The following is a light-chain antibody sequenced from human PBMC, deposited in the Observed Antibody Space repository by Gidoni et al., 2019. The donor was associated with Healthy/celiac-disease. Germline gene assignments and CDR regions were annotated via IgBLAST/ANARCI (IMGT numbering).Light chain of an antibody. V-gene: IGKV3-15*01. J-gene: IGKJ2*01. CDR1: QSVSSN. Sequence: IVITQSPATLSVSPGERATLSCRSSQSVSSNFVWYQQKPGQDPMLLIYGAYTRATGIPARFSGSGSVTEFTLTISSLQSEDFAVYYCQKYNNWPYTFGQGTKLEIK. CDR3: QKYNNWPYT. CDR2: GAY.